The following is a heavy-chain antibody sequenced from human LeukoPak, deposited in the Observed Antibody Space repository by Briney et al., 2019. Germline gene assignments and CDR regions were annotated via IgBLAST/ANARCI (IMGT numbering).Heavy chain of an antibody. CDR1: GFSCKDYG. CDR2: INWNGGGT. V-gene: IGHV3-9*01. D-gene: IGHD1-26*01. Sequence: GGTLRLSCAATGFSCKDYGRHWVRQPPGKGREWVSAINWNGGGTDYADSVKGRFTISRDNAKNSQYLQLSSLRTEDTALYYCAKHLTATNTYIFFGLDVWGQGTSVTVSS. J-gene: IGHJ6*02. CDR3: AKHLTATNTYIFFGLDV.